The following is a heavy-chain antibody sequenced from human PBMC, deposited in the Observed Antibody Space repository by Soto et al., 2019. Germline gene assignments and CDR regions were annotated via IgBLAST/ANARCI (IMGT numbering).Heavy chain of an antibody. J-gene: IGHJ6*02. CDR3: ARQGCSSTSCSSKYYYYGMDV. D-gene: IGHD2-2*01. V-gene: IGHV5-51*01. CDR2: IYPGDSDT. Sequence: GESLKISCKGSGYSFTSYWIGWVRQMPGKGLEWMGIIYPGDSDTRYSPSFQGQVTISADKSISTAYLQWSSLKASDTAMYYCARQGCSSTSCSSKYYYYGMDVRGQGTTVTVSS. CDR1: GYSFTSYW.